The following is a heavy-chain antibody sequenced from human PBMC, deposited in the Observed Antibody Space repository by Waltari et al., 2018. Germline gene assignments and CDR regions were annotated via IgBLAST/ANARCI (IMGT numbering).Heavy chain of an antibody. Sequence: QVQLVQSGAEVKKPGSSVKVSCKASGGTFSSYAISWVRQAPGQGLEWMGGIIPIFGTANYAQKFQGRVTITTDESTSTAYMELSSLRSEDTAVYYCGGSYYSGSAFDIWGQGTMVTVSS. V-gene: IGHV1-69*05. J-gene: IGHJ3*02. CDR1: GGTFSSYA. CDR2: IIPIFGTA. CDR3: GGSYYSGSAFDI. D-gene: IGHD1-26*01.